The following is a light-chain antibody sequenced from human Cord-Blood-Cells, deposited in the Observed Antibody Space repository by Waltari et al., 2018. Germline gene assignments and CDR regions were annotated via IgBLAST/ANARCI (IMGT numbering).Light chain of an antibody. CDR2: AAS. V-gene: IGKV1-39*01. CDR1: QSISSY. CDR3: QQSYSTPIT. J-gene: IGKJ5*01. Sequence: DIQMTQSPSSLSAPVGQRVTITCRASQSISSYLNWYHQKPGKAPKLLIYAASSLQSGVPSRFSGSGSGTDFTLTISSLQPEDFATYYCQQSYSTPITFGQGTRLEIK.